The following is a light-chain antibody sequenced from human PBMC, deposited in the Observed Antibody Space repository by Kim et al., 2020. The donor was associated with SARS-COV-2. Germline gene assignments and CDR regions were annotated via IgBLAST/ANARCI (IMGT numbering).Light chain of an antibody. CDR1: TGAVTPTHY. J-gene: IGLJ3*02. Sequence: QAVVTQEPSLTVSPGETVTLTCDSSTGAVTPTHYPYWFQKKPGEVPRTLIFDTGSRHSWTPARFSGSLSGDKAVLTLAGAQPEDEGDYYCLLSFSGIRVFGGGTQLTVL. CDR2: DTG. CDR3: LLSFSGIRV. V-gene: IGLV7-46*01.